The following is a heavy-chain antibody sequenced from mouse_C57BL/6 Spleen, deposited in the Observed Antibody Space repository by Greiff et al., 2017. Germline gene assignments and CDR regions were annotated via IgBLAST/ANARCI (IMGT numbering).Heavy chain of an antibody. CDR3: ARGEGYYSNYFDY. CDR1: GFTFSDYG. Sequence: EVQLVESGGGLVKPGGSLKLSCAASGFTFSDYGMHWVRQAPEKGLEWVAYISSGSSTIYYADTVKGRFTISRDNAKNTLFLQMTSLRSEDTAMYYCARGEGYYSNYFDYWGQGTTLTVSS. D-gene: IGHD2-5*01. V-gene: IGHV5-17*01. J-gene: IGHJ2*01. CDR2: ISSGSSTI.